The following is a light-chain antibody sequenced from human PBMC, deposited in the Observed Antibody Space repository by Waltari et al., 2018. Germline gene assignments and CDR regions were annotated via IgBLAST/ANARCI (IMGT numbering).Light chain of an antibody. CDR1: SSDVGDYRY. V-gene: IGLV2-14*01. Sequence: QSALTQPASVSGSPGQSITISCSGTSSDVGDYRYVAWYQKHPGKAPKLMIYEVSNRPSGVSNRFSGSKSGNTASLTISGLQAEDEADYYCSSYTTSTSYVVFGGGTKLTVL. CDR3: SSYTTSTSYVV. J-gene: IGLJ2*01. CDR2: EVS.